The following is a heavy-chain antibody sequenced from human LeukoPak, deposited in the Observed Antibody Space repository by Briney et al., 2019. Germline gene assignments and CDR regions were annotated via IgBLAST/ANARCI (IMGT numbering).Heavy chain of an antibody. Sequence: SETLSLTCAVSGGSISSGGYSWSWIRQPPGKGLEWIGYIYHSGSTHYNPSLKSRVTISVDRSKNQFSLKLSSVTAADTAVYYCARDNGYGLDYWGQGTLVTVSS. CDR2: IYHSGST. CDR1: GGSISSGGYS. CDR3: ARDNGYGLDY. V-gene: IGHV4-30-2*01. J-gene: IGHJ4*02. D-gene: IGHD3-10*01.